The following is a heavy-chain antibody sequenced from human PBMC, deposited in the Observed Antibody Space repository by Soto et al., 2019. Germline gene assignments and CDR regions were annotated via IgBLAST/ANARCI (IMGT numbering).Heavy chain of an antibody. CDR2: IYYSGST. CDR3: ARHVPYYYDSSGYYYYYFDC. J-gene: IGHJ4*02. D-gene: IGHD3-22*01. CDR1: GGSIISSSYY. V-gene: IGHV4-39*01. Sequence: SETLSLTCTVSGGSIISSSYYWVWIRQPPGKGLEWIGSIYYSGSTYYNPSLKSRVTISVDTSKNQFSLKLSSVTAADTAVYYCARHVPYYYDSSGYYYYYFDCWGQETLVTLSS.